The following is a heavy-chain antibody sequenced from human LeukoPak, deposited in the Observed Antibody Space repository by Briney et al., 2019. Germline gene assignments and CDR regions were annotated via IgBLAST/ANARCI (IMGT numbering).Heavy chain of an antibody. CDR2: ISSRSSTI. J-gene: IGHJ6*04. Sequence: GGSLRLSCAASGFTFSSYSMNWVRQAPGKGLEWVSYISSRSSTIYYADSVKGRFTISRDNAKNSLYLQMNSLRAEDTAVYYCVELGITMIGGVWGKGTTVTISS. CDR3: VELGITMIGGV. D-gene: IGHD3-10*02. V-gene: IGHV3-48*01. CDR1: GFTFSSYS.